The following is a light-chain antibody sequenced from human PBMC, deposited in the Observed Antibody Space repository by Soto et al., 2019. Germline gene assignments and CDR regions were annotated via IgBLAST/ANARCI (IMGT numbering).Light chain of an antibody. V-gene: IGLV1-40*01. CDR2: DNN. J-gene: IGLJ2*01. Sequence: QPVLTQPPSVSGAPGQRVTISCTGSSSNIGAGYDVHWYQQLPGTAPKLLIYDNNNRPSGVPDRFSGSRSGTSASLAITGLQAEDEADYYRQSYDNRLSVVFGGGTKLTVL. CDR3: QSYDNRLSVV. CDR1: SSNIGAGYD.